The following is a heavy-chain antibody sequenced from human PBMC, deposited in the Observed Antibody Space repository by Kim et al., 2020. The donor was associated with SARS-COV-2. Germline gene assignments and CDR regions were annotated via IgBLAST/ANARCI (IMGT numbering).Heavy chain of an antibody. Sequence: GGSLRLSCTTSGLNFGDYAMRWFRQAPGKGLKWVAFIRRKGYGETTEYASYVKGRFTISRADSKRIAYLQMNDLKTEDTAVYYCTSVRYYYDSAAYFHDYRGPRAPGSLSS. CDR1: GLNFGDYA. D-gene: IGHD3-22*01. J-gene: IGHJ4*02. V-gene: IGHV3-49*03. CDR2: IRRKGYGETT. CDR3: TSVRYYYDSAAYFHDY.